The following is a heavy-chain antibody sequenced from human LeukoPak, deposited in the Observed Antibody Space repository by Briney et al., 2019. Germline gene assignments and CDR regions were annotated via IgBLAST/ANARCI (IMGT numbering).Heavy chain of an antibody. J-gene: IGHJ4*02. CDR2: IISSSSYI. D-gene: IGHD3-3*01. CDR3: ARPGYYDFWSGYYTDFDY. V-gene: IGHV3-21*01. CDR1: GFTFSSYS. Sequence: PGGSLRLSCAASGFTFSSYSMNWVRQAPGKGLEWGSSIISSSSYIYYADSVKGRFTISRDNAKNSLYLQMNSLRAEDTAVYYCARPGYYDFWSGYYTDFDYWGQGTLVTVSS.